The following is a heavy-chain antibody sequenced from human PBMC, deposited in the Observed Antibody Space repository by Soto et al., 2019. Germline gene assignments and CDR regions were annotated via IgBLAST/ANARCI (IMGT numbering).Heavy chain of an antibody. Sequence: SETLSLTCAVYGGSFSGYYWSWIRQPPGKGLEWIGEINHSGSTNYNPSLKSRVTISVDTSKNQFSLKLSSVTAADTAVYYCARWPSITIFGVVITGNYYGMDVWGQGTTVTVSS. CDR3: ARWPSITIFGVVITGNYYGMDV. CDR1: GGSFSGYY. D-gene: IGHD3-3*01. V-gene: IGHV4-34*01. J-gene: IGHJ6*02. CDR2: INHSGST.